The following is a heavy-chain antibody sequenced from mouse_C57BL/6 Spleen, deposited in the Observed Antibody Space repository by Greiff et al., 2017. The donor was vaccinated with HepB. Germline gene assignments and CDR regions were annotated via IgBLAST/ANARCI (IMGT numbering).Heavy chain of an antibody. CDR1: GFTFSDYG. V-gene: IGHV5-17*01. CDR2: ISSGSNTI. J-gene: IGHJ1*03. CDR3: ARPGSSYGWYFDV. D-gene: IGHD1-1*01. Sequence: EVQLVESGGGLVKPGGSLKLSCAASGFTFSDYGMHWVRQAPEKGLEWVAYISSGSNTINYADTVKGRFTISRDNAKNTLFLQMTSLRSEDTAMYFCARPGSSYGWYFDVWGTGTTVTVSS.